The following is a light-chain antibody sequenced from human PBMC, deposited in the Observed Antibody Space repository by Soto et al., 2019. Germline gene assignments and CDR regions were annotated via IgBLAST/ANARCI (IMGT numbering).Light chain of an antibody. Sequence: GDTFTITCRASQSVGRWLAWYQKKTGKAPKLLIYGASSLESGVPSRFSGSGYGTELTITISSLKTDDFATYYCEQYRRYTWTFGQGTKVDIK. CDR3: EQYRRYTWT. V-gene: IGKV1-5*01. J-gene: IGKJ1*01. CDR1: QSVGRW. CDR2: GAS.